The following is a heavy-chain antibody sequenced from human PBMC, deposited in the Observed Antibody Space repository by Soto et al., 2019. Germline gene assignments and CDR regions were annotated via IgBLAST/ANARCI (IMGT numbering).Heavy chain of an antibody. CDR3: ARYYDVSTTYYPLDS. V-gene: IGHV1-18*01. J-gene: IGHJ4*02. D-gene: IGHD3-9*01. CDR2: IRGYDGDT. Sequence: QVQLVQSGGEVKKPGASVKVSCKTSGYTFTSYGVIWVRQAPGQGLEWMGWIRGYDGDTKYAQKFQGRVPMTTDTSTTTAYMELRSLRSDDTAMYYCARYYDVSTTYYPLDSWGQGTLVTVSS. CDR1: GYTFTSYG.